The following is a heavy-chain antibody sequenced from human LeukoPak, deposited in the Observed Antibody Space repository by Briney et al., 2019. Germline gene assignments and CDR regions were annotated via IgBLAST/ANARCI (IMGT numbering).Heavy chain of an antibody. Sequence: PSETPSLTCTVSGGSISSYYWSWIRQPPGKGLEWIGYIYYSGSTNYNPSLKSRVTISVDTSKNQFSLKLSSVTAADTAVYYCAREFGQYDFWSGGYVFDPWGQGTLVTVSS. J-gene: IGHJ5*02. CDR2: IYYSGST. CDR3: AREFGQYDFWSGGYVFDP. D-gene: IGHD3-3*01. V-gene: IGHV4-59*01. CDR1: GGSISSYY.